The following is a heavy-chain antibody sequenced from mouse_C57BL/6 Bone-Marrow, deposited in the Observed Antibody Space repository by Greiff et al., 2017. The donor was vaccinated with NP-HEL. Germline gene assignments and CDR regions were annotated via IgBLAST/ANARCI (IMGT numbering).Heavy chain of an antibody. CDR1: GYTFTSYG. CDR2: IYPRSGNT. V-gene: IGHV1-81*01. D-gene: IGHD1-1*01. CDR3: SRGPLYSGSSPPWYFDV. J-gene: IGHJ1*03. Sequence: QVQLQQSGAELARPGASVKLSCKASGYTFTSYGISWVKQRTGQGLEWIGEIYPRSGNTYYNEKFQGKATLTDDKYSSTAYMELSSLTSAASAVYFCSRGPLYSGSSPPWYFDVWGTGTTVTVSS.